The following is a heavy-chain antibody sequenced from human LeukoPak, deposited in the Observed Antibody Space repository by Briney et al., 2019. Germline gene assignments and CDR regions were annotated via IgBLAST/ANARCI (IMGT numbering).Heavy chain of an antibody. CDR1: GFTFSSYS. CDR3: AKDRSVRYSGFDC. V-gene: IGHV3-21*04. CDR2: ISSSSSYI. D-gene: IGHD2-15*01. Sequence: GGSLRLSCAASGFTFSSYSMNWVRQAPGKGLEWVSSISSSSSYIYYADSVKGRFTISRDNAKNSLYLQMNSLRAEDTAVYYCAKDRSVRYSGFDCWGQGTLVTVSS. J-gene: IGHJ4*02.